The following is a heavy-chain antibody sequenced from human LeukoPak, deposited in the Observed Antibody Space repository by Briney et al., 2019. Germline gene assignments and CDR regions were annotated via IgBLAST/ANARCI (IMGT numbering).Heavy chain of an antibody. CDR3: ARDQLVVVVPAAITDYYYYGMDV. Sequence: ASVKVPCKASGYTFTSYYMHWVRQAPGRGLEWMGIINPSGGSTSYAQKLQGRVTMTTDTSTSTAYMELRSLRSDDTAVYYCARDQLVVVVPAAITDYYYYGMDVWGQGTTVTVSS. CDR1: GYTFTSYY. J-gene: IGHJ6*02. D-gene: IGHD2-2*01. CDR2: INPSGGST. V-gene: IGHV1-46*01.